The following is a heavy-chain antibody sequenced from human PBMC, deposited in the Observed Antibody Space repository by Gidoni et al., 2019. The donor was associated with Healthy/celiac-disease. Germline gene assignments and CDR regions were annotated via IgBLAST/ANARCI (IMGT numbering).Heavy chain of an antibody. Sequence: EVQLVESGGGLVQPGGSLRLSCAASGFTFSSYRMNWVRQAPGKGLEWVSYISSSSSTIYYADSVKGRFTISRDNAKNSLYLQMNSLRDEDTAVYYCGVFDGDWFDYWGQGTLVTVSS. J-gene: IGHJ4*02. V-gene: IGHV3-48*02. D-gene: IGHD2-21*02. CDR1: GFTFSSYR. CDR2: ISSSSSTI. CDR3: GVFDGDWFDY.